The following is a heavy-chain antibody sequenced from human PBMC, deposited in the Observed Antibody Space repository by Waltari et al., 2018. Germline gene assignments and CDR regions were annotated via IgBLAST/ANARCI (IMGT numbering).Heavy chain of an antibody. J-gene: IGHJ5*02. V-gene: IGHV4-38-2*01. CDR1: GASISSHSY. CDR3: AASISRGIHWFDP. D-gene: IGHD3-10*01. CDR2: LYYSGTT. Sequence: QVQLQESGPGLVKSSETLSLTCSVPGASISSHSYWGWIRQTPGQGLEWIASLYYSGTTHYHPSLKRRVTISVDTSKNQVSLEVKSLTAADTAVYYCAASISRGIHWFDPWGQGVLVTVSS.